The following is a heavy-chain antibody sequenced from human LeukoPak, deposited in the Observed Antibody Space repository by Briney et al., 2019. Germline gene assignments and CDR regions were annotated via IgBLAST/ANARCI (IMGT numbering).Heavy chain of an antibody. Sequence: SETLSLTCTVSGGSISSYYWSWIRQPAGKGLEWIGRIYTSGSTNYNPSLKSRVTMSVDTSKNQFSLKLSSVTAADTAVYYCAREDYYDSSGFNLLYYYYMDVWGKGTTVTVSS. J-gene: IGHJ6*03. CDR2: IYTSGST. V-gene: IGHV4-4*07. CDR1: GGSISSYY. D-gene: IGHD3-22*01. CDR3: AREDYYDSSGFNLLYYYYMDV.